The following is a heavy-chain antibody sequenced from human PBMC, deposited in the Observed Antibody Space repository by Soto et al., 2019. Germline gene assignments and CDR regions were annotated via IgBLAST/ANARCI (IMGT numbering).Heavy chain of an antibody. V-gene: IGHV4-4*02. CDR1: GDSISSSNW. D-gene: IGHD1-26*01. J-gene: IGHJ5*02. CDR2: IYHSGST. Sequence: QVQLQESGPGLVKPSGTLSLTCAVSGDSISSSNWWSWVRQSPGKGLEWIGEIYHSGSTNYNPSLKSRFTISVDKSKNQFSLKLSSVTAVDTAVYYCARKAWDPPRWFDPWGQGILVTVSS. CDR3: ARKAWDPPRWFDP.